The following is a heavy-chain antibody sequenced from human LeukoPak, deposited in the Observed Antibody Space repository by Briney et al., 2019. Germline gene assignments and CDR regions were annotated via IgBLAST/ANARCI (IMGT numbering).Heavy chain of an antibody. CDR3: ARDLSSAYGSGSYGI. CDR2: IYYSGST. D-gene: IGHD3-10*01. V-gene: IGHV4-59*01. J-gene: IGHJ3*02. Sequence: SETLSLTCTVSGGSISSYYWSWIRQPPGKGLEWIGYIYYSGSTNYNPSLKSRVTISVDTSKNQFSLKLSSVTAADTAVYYCARDLSSAYGSGSYGIWGQGTMVTVPS. CDR1: GGSISSYY.